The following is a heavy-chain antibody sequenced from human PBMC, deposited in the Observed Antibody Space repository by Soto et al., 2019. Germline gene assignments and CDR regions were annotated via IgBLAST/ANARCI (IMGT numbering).Heavy chain of an antibody. J-gene: IGHJ3*02. Sequence: EVQLVQSGAEMKKSGESLKISCKGSGYSFTSYWIAWLRQMPGKGLEWMGIFYPGASVTKYSQSFQGKVAISADKSISPAYLQWSSLKASDSAMYYCARRAQLTDGRAFDIWGQGTLVTVSS. V-gene: IGHV5-51*01. CDR3: ARRAQLTDGRAFDI. CDR2: FYPGASVT. D-gene: IGHD1-1*01. CDR1: GYSFTSYW.